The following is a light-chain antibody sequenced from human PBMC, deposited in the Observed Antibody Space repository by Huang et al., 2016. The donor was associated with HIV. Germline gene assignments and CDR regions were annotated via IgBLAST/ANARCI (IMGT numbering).Light chain of an antibody. CDR2: DVS. CDR3: QQYNSYPYT. CDR1: QTISMW. J-gene: IGKJ2*01. V-gene: IGKV1-5*01. Sequence: DIQMTQSPSTLYASLGDRVTITCRACQTISMWLAWYQRKPGKAPKLLIHDVSILESGVPSRFRGSGSGTEFTLTISSLQPDNFATYDCQQYNSYPYTFGQGTKLEIK.